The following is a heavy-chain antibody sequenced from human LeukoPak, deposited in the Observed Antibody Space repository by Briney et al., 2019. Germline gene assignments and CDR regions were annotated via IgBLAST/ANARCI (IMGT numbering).Heavy chain of an antibody. CDR3: ARESEYSSSWYSVY. CDR2: IYYSEST. CDR1: GGSISSSSYY. V-gene: IGHV4-39*07. Sequence: SETLSLTCSVSGGSISSSSYYWGWIRQPPGKGLEWIGSIYYSESTYYNPSLKSRVTISVETSKNQFSLKLNSVTAADTAVYYCARESEYSSSWYSVYWGQGTLVTVSS. J-gene: IGHJ4*02. D-gene: IGHD6-13*01.